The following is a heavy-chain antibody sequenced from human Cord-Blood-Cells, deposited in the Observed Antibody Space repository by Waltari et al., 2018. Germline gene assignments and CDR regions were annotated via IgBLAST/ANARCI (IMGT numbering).Heavy chain of an antibody. CDR2: IIPIFCTA. CDR3: ARVREKEDSSASWYFDL. J-gene: IGHJ2*01. CDR1: GGTFSSYA. V-gene: IGHV1-69*01. D-gene: IGHD6-6*01. Sequence: QVQLVQSGAEVKKPGSSVKVSCKASGGTFSSYAISWVRQAPGQGLEWTGGIIPIFCTANYAQEVQGIVTITADESTSTDYVELSSLRSEDTGVYYCARVREKEDSSASWYFDLWGRGTLVTVSS.